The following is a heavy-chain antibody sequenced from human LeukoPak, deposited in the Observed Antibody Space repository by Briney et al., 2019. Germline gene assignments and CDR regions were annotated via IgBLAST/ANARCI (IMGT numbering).Heavy chain of an antibody. CDR3: ASPPTRYSSSWFLY. CDR1: GGSFSGYY. CDR2: INHSGST. J-gene: IGHJ4*02. V-gene: IGHV4-34*01. Sequence: PSETLSLTCAVYGGSFSGYYWSWIRQPPGKGLEWIGEINHSGSTNYNPSLKSRVTISVDTSKNQFSLKPSSVTAADTAVYYCASPPTRYSSSWFLYWGQGTLVTVSS. D-gene: IGHD6-13*01.